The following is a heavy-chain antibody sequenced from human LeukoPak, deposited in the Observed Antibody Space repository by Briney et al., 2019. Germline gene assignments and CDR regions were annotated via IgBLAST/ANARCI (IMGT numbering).Heavy chain of an antibody. V-gene: IGHV3-7*01. J-gene: IGHJ4*02. CDR2: TREDGSEK. Sequence: GGSLRLSCTASGFTFSTYWMSWVRQAPGKGLEWVANTREDGSEKYYVDSLKGRFTISRDNAKNSLYLQMNSLRAEDTAVYYCARELAGHYYGSGSFFDYWGQGTLVTVSS. CDR1: GFTFSTYW. CDR3: ARELAGHYYGSGSFFDY. D-gene: IGHD3-10*01.